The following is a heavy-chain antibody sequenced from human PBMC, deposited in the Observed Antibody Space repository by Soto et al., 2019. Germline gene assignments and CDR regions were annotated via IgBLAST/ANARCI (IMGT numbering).Heavy chain of an antibody. Sequence: GGSLRLSCAASGFTFSSYAMHWVRQAPGKGLEWVAVISYDGSNKYYADSVKGRFTISRDNSKNTLYLQMNSLRAEDTAVYYCAREVVNMFPDNLVVDFWGQGALVTVAS. CDR3: AREVVNMFPDNLVVDF. CDR2: ISYDGSNK. D-gene: IGHD3-3*01. CDR1: GFTFSSYA. J-gene: IGHJ4*02. V-gene: IGHV3-30-3*01.